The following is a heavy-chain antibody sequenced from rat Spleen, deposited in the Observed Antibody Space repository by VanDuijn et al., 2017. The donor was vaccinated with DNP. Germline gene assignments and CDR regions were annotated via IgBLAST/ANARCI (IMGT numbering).Heavy chain of an antibody. J-gene: IGHJ1*01. CDR1: GYSITSDY. CDR3: ARGLNYGGYIYSWYFDF. V-gene: IGHV3-1*01. D-gene: IGHD1-11*01. CDR2: ISYSGST. Sequence: EVQLRESGPGLVKPSQSLSLTCSVTGYSITSDYWAWIRKFPGNKMEWMGYISYSGSTSYNPSLKSRISITRDTSKNQFFLQVNSVTTEDTATYYCARGLNYGGYIYSWYFDFWGPGTMVTVSS.